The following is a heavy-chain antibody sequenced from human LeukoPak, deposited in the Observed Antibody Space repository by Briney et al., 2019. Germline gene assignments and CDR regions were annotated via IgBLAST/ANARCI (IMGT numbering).Heavy chain of an antibody. D-gene: IGHD2-2*02. V-gene: IGHV3-13*01. CDR1: GFTFSIYD. J-gene: IGHJ4*02. CDR3: ARGYNGAPFDY. Sequence: GGSLRLSCAASGFTFSIYDMHWVRQATGKGLEWVSAIGTAGDTYYPGSVKGRFTISRENAKNSLYLQMNSLRAGDTAVYYCARGYNGAPFDYWGQGTLVTVSS. CDR2: IGTAGDT.